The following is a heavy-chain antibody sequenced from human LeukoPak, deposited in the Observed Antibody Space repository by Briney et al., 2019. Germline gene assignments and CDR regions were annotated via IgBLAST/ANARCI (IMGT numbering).Heavy chain of an antibody. CDR2: IIPTFGTA. D-gene: IGHD6-19*01. V-gene: IGHV1-69*05. Sequence: SVKVSCKASGGTFSSYAISWVRQAPGQGLEWMGGIIPTFGTANYAQKFQGRVTITTDESTSTAYMELSSLRSDDTAVYYCASASSLSSGWYRGPGPWFDPWGQGTLVTVSS. CDR1: GGTFSSYA. CDR3: ASASSLSSGWYRGPGPWFDP. J-gene: IGHJ5*02.